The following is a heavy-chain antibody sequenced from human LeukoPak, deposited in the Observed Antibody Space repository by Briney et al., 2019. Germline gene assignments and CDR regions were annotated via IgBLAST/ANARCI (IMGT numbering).Heavy chain of an antibody. CDR2: VSTSGTT. D-gene: IGHD5-24*01. Sequence: SQTLSLTCTVSGDSITSGSYYWTWIRQPAGKGLEWIGRVSTSGTTNYNPSLKSRLTISVDTSKNQFSLKLRSVTAADTAVYYCARGPFRRGEMASYWGQGTLVTVSS. CDR1: GDSITSGSYY. CDR3: ARGPFRRGEMASY. J-gene: IGHJ4*02. V-gene: IGHV4-61*02.